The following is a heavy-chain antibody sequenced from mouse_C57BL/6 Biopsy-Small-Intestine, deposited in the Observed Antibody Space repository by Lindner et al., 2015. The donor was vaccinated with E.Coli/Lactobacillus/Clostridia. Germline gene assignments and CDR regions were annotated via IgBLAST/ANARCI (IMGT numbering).Heavy chain of an antibody. CDR2: INPSSGYT. V-gene: IGHV1-7*01. CDR1: GYTFTSFW. D-gene: IGHD1-1*01. Sequence: VQLQESGAELAKPGASVKLSCKASGYTFTSFWMHWVKQRPGQGLEWIGYINPSSGYTEYNQKFKDKATLTADKSSSTAYMQLSSLTYEDSAVYYCSRYYGSKYGTGAMDYWGQGTSVAVSS. CDR3: SRYYGSKYGTGAMDY. J-gene: IGHJ4*01.